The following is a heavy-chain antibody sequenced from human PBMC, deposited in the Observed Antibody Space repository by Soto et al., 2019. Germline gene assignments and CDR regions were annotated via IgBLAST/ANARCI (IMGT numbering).Heavy chain of an antibody. J-gene: IGHJ6*02. V-gene: IGHV3-53*02. CDR2: IYSGGST. CDR1: GFTVSSNY. Sequence: EVQLVETGGGLIQPGGSLRLSCAASGFTVSSNYMSWVRQAPGKGLEWVSVIYSGGSTYYADSVKGRFTISRDNSKNTLYLQMNSLRAEDTAVYYCASRFINMVRGVNYGMDVWGQGTTVTVSS. CDR3: ASRFINMVRGVNYGMDV. D-gene: IGHD3-10*01.